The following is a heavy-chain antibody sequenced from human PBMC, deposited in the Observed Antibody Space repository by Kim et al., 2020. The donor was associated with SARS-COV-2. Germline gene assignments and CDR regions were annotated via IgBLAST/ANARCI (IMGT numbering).Heavy chain of an antibody. V-gene: IGHV4-34*01. CDR3: ARAGSGRYYRVNFDY. CDR1: GGSFSGYY. J-gene: IGHJ4*02. Sequence: SETLSLTCAVYGGSFSGYYWSWIRQPPGKGLEWIGEINHSGSTNYNPSLKSRVTISVDTSKNQFSLTLSSVTAADTAVYYCARAGSGRYYRVNFDYWGQGTLVTVSS. CDR2: INHSGST. D-gene: IGHD3-10*01.